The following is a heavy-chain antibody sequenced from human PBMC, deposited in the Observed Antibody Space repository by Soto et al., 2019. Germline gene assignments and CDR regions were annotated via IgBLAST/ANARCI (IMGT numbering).Heavy chain of an antibody. CDR2: SHQSGNT. J-gene: IGHJ4*02. Sequence: QVQLPESGPGLVKPSGTLSLTCAVSGVSISSHDWWTWVRQPPGKGLEWMGESHQSGNTNYNSSLESRVTISVDKSKNQFSLKLTSVTVADTAVYYCATRDSSRFYWGQGTLVTVSS. CDR1: GVSISSHDW. D-gene: IGHD6-13*01. CDR3: ATRDSSRFY. V-gene: IGHV4-4*02.